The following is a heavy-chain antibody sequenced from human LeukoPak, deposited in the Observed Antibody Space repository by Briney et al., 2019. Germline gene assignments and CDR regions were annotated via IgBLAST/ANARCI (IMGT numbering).Heavy chain of an antibody. D-gene: IGHD3-3*01. CDR3: AKEGVAPSQYYYYYMDV. J-gene: IGHJ6*03. Sequence: GGSLRLSCAASGFTFSSYGMHWVRQAPGKGLEWVAFIRYDGSNKCYADSVKGRFTISRDNSKNTLYLQMNSLRAEDTAVYYCAKEGVAPSQYYYYYMDVWGKGTTVTISS. CDR1: GFTFSSYG. V-gene: IGHV3-30*02. CDR2: IRYDGSNK.